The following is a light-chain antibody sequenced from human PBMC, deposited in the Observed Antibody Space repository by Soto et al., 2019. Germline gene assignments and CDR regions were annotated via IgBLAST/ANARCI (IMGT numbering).Light chain of an antibody. CDR3: SSYTSSNTLV. CDR1: SSDVGGYNY. Sequence: QAVVTQPASVSGSPGQSITISCTGTSSDVGGYNYVSWYQQHPGKAPKLMIYEVSNWPSGVSNRFSGSKSGNTASLTISGLQAEDEADYYCSSYTSSNTLVFGGGTKVTVL. CDR2: EVS. V-gene: IGLV2-14*01. J-gene: IGLJ2*01.